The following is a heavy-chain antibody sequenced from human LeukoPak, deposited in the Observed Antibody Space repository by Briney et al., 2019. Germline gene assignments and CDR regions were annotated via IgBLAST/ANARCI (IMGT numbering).Heavy chain of an antibody. CDR3: ARGTYGYYMDV. CDR1: NYSISNSLY. D-gene: IGHD4-17*01. CDR2: IYRSGST. J-gene: IGHJ6*03. Sequence: SETLSLTCSGSNYSISNSLYWGWLRQPPGTGLEWIGSIYRSGSTFYTPSLKSRVTISLDTSKNQFSLKLSSVTAADTAVYFCARGTYGYYMDVWGKGTTVTVSS. V-gene: IGHV4-38-2*02.